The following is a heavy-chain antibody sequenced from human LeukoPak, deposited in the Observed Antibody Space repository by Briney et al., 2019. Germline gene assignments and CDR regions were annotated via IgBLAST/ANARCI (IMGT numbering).Heavy chain of an antibody. Sequence: GGSLRLSCAASGFTFSNYWMHWVRQAPGMGLVWVARIYYDGSSTTYADSVKGRFTISRDNAKNTLYLQMNSLGPEDTALYFCARVIRWFDPWGQGTLDTVSS. D-gene: IGHD2-21*01. V-gene: IGHV3-74*01. J-gene: IGHJ5*02. CDR1: GFTFSNYW. CDR2: IYYDGSST. CDR3: ARVIRWFDP.